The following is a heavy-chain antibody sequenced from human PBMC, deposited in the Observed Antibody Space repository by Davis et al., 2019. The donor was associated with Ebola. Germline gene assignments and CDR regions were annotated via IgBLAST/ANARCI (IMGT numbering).Heavy chain of an antibody. CDR1: GFTFRSYA. V-gene: IGHV3-23*01. J-gene: IGHJ4*02. CDR2: ISAGGGRT. D-gene: IGHD1-26*01. CDR3: ARESRGATVDY. Sequence: LSLTCAASGFTFRSYAMSWVRPAPGKGLEWVSSISAGGGRTYYADSLKGRFTISRDTSKNTLFLQMNSLRAEDTAVYYCARESRGATVDYWGQGTLVTVSS.